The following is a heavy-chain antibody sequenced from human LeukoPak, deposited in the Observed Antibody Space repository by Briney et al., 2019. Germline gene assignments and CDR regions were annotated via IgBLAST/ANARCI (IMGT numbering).Heavy chain of an antibody. Sequence: GGSLRLSCAVSGFTFSSCWMSWVRQAPGKVLEWVANIKEDGTEKYYQDSVKGRFTISRDNAKNSLYLQMNSLRAEDTAVYYCAREVVLSTSAWFEYWGQGTLVTVSS. V-gene: IGHV3-7*01. J-gene: IGHJ4*02. CDR3: AREVVLSTSAWFEY. CDR1: GFTFSSCW. D-gene: IGHD3-22*01. CDR2: IKEDGTEK.